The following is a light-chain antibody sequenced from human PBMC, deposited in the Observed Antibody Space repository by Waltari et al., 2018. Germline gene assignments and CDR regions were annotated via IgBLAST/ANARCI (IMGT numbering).Light chain of an antibody. Sequence: EIVLTQSPGTLSLSPGARATLSCRASQSVTNNYLAWYQQKRGQAPRALIYGAPSRASGVPDRFSGSGSGTDFTLTISRLEPEDFAVYYCQQYGTSLSTFGQGTRVEIK. CDR2: GAP. CDR1: QSVTNNY. V-gene: IGKV3-20*01. CDR3: QQYGTSLST. J-gene: IGKJ1*01.